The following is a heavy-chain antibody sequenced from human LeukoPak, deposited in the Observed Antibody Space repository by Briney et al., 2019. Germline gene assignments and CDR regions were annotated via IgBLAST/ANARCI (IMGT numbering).Heavy chain of an antibody. Sequence: SETLSLTCTVSGYSISSGYYWGWIRQPPGKGLEWIGSIYHSGSTYCNPSLKGRVTISVDTSKNQFSLKLSSVTAADTAVYYCARGGVVPAAIWGNYYYYYYMDVWGKGTTVTISS. CDR1: GYSISSGYY. CDR3: ARGGVVPAAIWGNYYYYYYMDV. J-gene: IGHJ6*03. V-gene: IGHV4-38-2*02. D-gene: IGHD2-2*01. CDR2: IYHSGST.